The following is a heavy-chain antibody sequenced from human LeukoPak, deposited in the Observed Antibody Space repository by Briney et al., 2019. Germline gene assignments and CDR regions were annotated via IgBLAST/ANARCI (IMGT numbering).Heavy chain of an antibody. CDR2: IDPNSDNI. V-gene: IGHV1-2*02. Sequence: ASVKVSCKASGYTFTGCFIHYVRQAPGQGLEWMGWIDPNSDNIRYSETFKDRVTMTRDTSTNTAYMELSWLRSDDTAVYYCAREPSGAAAGTFDYWGQGTLVTVSS. J-gene: IGHJ4*02. CDR1: GYTFTGCF. D-gene: IGHD6-13*01. CDR3: AREPSGAAAGTFDY.